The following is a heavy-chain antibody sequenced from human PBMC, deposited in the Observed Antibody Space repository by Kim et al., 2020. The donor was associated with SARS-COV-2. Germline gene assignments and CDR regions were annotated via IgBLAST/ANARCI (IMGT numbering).Heavy chain of an antibody. CDR3: ARGGDDSSGWYFSRPTTYWFDP. J-gene: IGHJ5*02. CDR1: GGSISSSSYY. Sequence: SETLSLTCTVSGGSISSSSYYWGWIRQPPGKGLEWIGSIYYSGSTYYTPSLKSRVTISVDTSKNQFSLKLRSVAAADTAVYYCARGGDDSSGWYFSRPTTYWFDPWGQGTLVTVSS. V-gene: IGHV4-39*07. D-gene: IGHD6-13*01. CDR2: IYYSGST.